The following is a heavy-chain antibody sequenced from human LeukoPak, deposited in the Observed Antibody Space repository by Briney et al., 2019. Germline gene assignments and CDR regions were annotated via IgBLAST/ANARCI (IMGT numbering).Heavy chain of an antibody. Sequence: GGSLRLSCAASGFTFSSYAMSWVRQAPGKGLEWVSAISGSGGSTYYADSVKGRFTISRDNSKNTLYLQMNSLRAEDTAVYYCAKDGVIDYYGSGSYSDYYMDVWGKGTTVTVSS. CDR3: AKDGVIDYYGSGSYSDYYMDV. D-gene: IGHD3-10*01. CDR2: ISGSGGST. V-gene: IGHV3-23*01. CDR1: GFTFSSYA. J-gene: IGHJ6*03.